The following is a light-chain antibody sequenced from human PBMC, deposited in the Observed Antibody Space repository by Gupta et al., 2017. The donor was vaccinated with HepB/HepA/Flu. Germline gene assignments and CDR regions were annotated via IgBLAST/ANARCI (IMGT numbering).Light chain of an antibody. CDR2: KAS. V-gene: IGKV1-5*03. CDR3: QQYNSLVT. J-gene: IGKJ3*01. CDR1: QSISSW. Sequence: DIQMTQSPSTLSASVGDRVTITCRASQSISSWLAWYQQKPGKAPKLLIYKASSLESGVPSRFSGSGSGTEFTLTISSLQPDDFANYYCQQYNSLVTFGHGTKVDIK.